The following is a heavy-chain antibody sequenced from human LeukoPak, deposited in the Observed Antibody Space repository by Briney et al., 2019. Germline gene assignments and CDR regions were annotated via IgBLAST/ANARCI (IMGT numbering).Heavy chain of an antibody. D-gene: IGHD4-11*01. Sequence: GGSLRLSCAGSGFTVSSNYMNWVRQTPGKGLEWVSVIYSGVSTDYADSVKGRFTISRDNSKNTQYLQMNSLRAEDTAVYYCASGETTAFDYWGQGTLVTVSS. CDR3: ASGETTAFDY. V-gene: IGHV3-66*01. J-gene: IGHJ4*02. CDR1: GFTVSSNY. CDR2: IYSGVST.